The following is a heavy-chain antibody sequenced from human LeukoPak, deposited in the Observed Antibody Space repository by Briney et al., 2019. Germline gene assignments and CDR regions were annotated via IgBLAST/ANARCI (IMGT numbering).Heavy chain of an antibody. V-gene: IGHV3-74*01. D-gene: IGHD3-22*01. CDR1: GFTFSSYW. J-gene: IGHJ4*02. CDR2: INSDGSST. CDR3: ARDPPTYYYDSSGQLD. Sequence: GGSLRLSCAASGFTFSSYWMHWVRQAPGKGLVWVSRINSDGSSTSYADSVTGRFTISRDNAKNTLYLQMNSLRAEDTAVYYCARDPPTYYYDSSGQLDWGQGTLVTVSS.